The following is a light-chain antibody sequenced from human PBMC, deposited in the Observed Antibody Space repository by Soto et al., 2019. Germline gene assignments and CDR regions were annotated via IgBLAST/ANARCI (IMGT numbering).Light chain of an antibody. CDR3: QQRSNWPIT. CDR2: DDS. V-gene: IGKV3-11*01. J-gene: IGKJ5*01. CDR1: HIVTDY. Sequence: PGDSATLSCRATHIVTDYVAWYQQKPGQSPRLLIYDDSKRATGVPARFSGGGSGADFTLTISSLEPEDFAVYYCQQRSNWPITFGQGTRLEIK.